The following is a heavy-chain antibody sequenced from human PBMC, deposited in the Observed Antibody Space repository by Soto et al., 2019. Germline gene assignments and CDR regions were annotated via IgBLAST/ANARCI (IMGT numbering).Heavy chain of an antibody. Sequence: EVQVAESGGGLVNPGGSLRLSCNFTFSMYSMNWVRQAPGMGLEWVASISSGGIYIKYADSVKGRFTITRDNAKNSVSLQMNSLKVEDTALYYCTRVQGGSYDSWFDPWGQGTQVIVSS. V-gene: IGHV3-21*06. CDR3: TRVQGGSYDSWFDP. CDR2: ISSGGIYI. CDR1: TFSMYS. D-gene: IGHD1-26*01. J-gene: IGHJ5*02.